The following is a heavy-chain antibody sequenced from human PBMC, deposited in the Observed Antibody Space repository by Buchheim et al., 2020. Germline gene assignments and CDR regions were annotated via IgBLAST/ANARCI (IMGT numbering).Heavy chain of an antibody. CDR3: ARYGSGNYLTFDH. CDR2: IYYSGST. CDR1: GGSVSTSGYH. D-gene: IGHD3-10*01. Sequence: QLQESGPGLVKPSQTLSLTCKISGGSVSTSGYHWGWIRQFPGKGLEWIGYIYYSGSTYYNPSLKSRVSISLDPSETQFSLNLSSVTAADTAVYYCARYGSGNYLTFDHWGQGTL. V-gene: IGHV4-31*03. J-gene: IGHJ4*02.